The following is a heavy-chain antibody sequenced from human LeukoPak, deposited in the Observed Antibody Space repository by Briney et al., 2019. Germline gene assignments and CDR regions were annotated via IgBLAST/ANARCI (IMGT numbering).Heavy chain of an antibody. J-gene: IGHJ3*02. CDR1: GFTFDYYD. Sequence: GGSLRLSCAASGFTFDYYDMNWHWVRQAPGKGLQWVSSISGRSSSVYYSDSVKGRFTISRDNAKNSLYLQMNSLRAEDTAIYYCARARGSTWSTDAFDIWGQGTMVTVSS. V-gene: IGHV3-21*01. CDR2: ISGRSSSV. D-gene: IGHD6-13*01. CDR3: ARARGSTWSTDAFDI.